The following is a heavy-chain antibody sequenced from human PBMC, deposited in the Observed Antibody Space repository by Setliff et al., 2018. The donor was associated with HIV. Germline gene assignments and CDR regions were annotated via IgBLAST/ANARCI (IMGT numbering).Heavy chain of an antibody. V-gene: IGHV4-39*02. J-gene: IGHJ4*02. CDR2: MYYTGST. CDR3: ARDGGSSGWYFVLGYSDY. D-gene: IGHD6-19*01. CDR1: GGSTDSGSYY. Sequence: SETLSLTCTVSGGSTDSGSYYWAWIRQPPGKGLEWIGSMYYTGSTYYNPSLKSRDTISIDPSKNQFSLKLNSVTAADTAMYYCARDGGSSGWYFVLGYSDYWGPGTLVTVSS.